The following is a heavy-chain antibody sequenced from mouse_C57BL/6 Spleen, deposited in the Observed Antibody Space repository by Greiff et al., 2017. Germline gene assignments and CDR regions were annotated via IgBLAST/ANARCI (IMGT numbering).Heavy chain of an antibody. CDR1: GYTFTSYW. D-gene: IGHD2-5*01. CDR3: ASGSYYSNYWFAY. CDR2: IYPGSGST. V-gene: IGHV1-55*01. J-gene: IGHJ3*01. Sequence: QVQLQQPGAELVKPGASVKMSCKASGYTFTSYWITWVKQRPGQGLEWIGDIYPGSGSTNYNEKYKSKATLTVDTSSSTAYMQLSSLTSEDSAVYYCASGSYYSNYWFAYWGQGTLVTVSA.